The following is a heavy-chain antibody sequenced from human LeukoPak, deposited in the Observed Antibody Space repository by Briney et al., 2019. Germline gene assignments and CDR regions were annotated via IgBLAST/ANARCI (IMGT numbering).Heavy chain of an antibody. CDR1: GGSISSYY. J-gene: IGHJ6*02. Sequence: PSETLSLTCTVSGGSISSYYWSWIRQAPGKGLEWIGYIYYSGNTNYNPSLKSRVTISVDTSKNHFSLKLTSVTAADTAVYYCARGPRYSYAGMAVWGQGTTVTVSS. CDR2: IYYSGNT. CDR3: ARGPRYSYAGMAV. D-gene: IGHD5-18*01. V-gene: IGHV4-59*01.